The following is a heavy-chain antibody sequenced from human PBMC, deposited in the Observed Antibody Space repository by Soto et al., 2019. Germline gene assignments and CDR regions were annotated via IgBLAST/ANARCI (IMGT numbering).Heavy chain of an antibody. J-gene: IGHJ4*02. V-gene: IGHV3-74*01. D-gene: IGHD6-19*01. CDR3: AALVDGIGDFDY. CDR1: GFTFSTYW. CDR2: VNGDGSDT. Sequence: SLRLSCAASGFTFSTYWMHWVRQAPGGGLVRVSCVNGDGSDTRYADSVKGRFTISRDNAKNALYLQMNSLRAEDTAIYYCAALVDGIGDFDYWGQGILVTVSS.